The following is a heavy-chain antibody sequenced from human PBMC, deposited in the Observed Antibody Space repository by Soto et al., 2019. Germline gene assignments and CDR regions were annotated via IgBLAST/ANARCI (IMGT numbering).Heavy chain of an antibody. J-gene: IGHJ4*02. D-gene: IGHD6-19*01. CDR1: GGSISSYY. Sequence: TVSGGSISSYYWSWIRQPPGKGLEWIGYIYYSGSTNYNPSLKSRVTISVDTSKNQFSLKLSSVTAADTAVYYCARIIAVAGYYFDYWGQGTLVTVSS. CDR2: IYYSGST. V-gene: IGHV4-59*01. CDR3: ARIIAVAGYYFDY.